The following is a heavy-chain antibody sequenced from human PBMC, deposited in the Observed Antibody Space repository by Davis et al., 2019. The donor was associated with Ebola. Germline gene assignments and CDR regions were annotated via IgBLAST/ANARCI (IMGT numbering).Heavy chain of an antibody. CDR3: ARSYLIST. CDR2: TSSSSDSV. CDR1: GFTFSDAS. D-gene: IGHD3-10*01. Sequence: PGGSLRLSCAASGFTFSDASMNWVRQAPGKGLEWIAYTSSSSDSVYYADSVEGRFTISRDNARNSLYLQMNGLRDEDTAVYYCARSYLISTWGQGTLVTVSS. J-gene: IGHJ5*02. V-gene: IGHV3-48*02.